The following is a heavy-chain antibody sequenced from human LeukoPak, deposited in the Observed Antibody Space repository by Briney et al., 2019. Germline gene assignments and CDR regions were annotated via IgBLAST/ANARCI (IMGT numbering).Heavy chain of an antibody. CDR3: ARAGSPRD. CDR1: GFTFSNSW. D-gene: IGHD3-10*01. CDR2: IKQDGSEK. Sequence: PGGSLRLSCTVSGFTFSNSWMNWVRQAPGKGLEWVANIKQDGSEKNYVDSVKGRFTISRDNAKNSLCLQMNSLRAEDTAVYYCARAGSPRDWGRGTLVTVSS. J-gene: IGHJ4*02. V-gene: IGHV3-7*01.